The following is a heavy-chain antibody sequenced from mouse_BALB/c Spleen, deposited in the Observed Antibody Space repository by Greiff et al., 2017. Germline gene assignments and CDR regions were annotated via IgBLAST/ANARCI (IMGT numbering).Heavy chain of an antibody. CDR1: GFAFSSYD. CDR2: ISSGGGST. CDR3: ARLRGFAY. V-gene: IGHV5-12-1*01. J-gene: IGHJ3*01. Sequence: EVQLVESGGGLVKPGGSLKLSCAASGFAFSSYDMSWVRQTPEKRLEWVAYISSGGGSTYYPDTVKGRFTISRDNAKNTLYLQMSSLKSEDTAMYYCARLRGFAYWGQGTLVTVSA.